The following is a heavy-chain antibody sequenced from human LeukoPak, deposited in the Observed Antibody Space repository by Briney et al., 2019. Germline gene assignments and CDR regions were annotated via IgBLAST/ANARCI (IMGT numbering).Heavy chain of an antibody. J-gene: IGHJ4*02. D-gene: IGHD3-10*01. CDR2: IYYSGST. CDR1: GGSISSYY. Sequence: SETLSLTGTVSGGSISSYYWSWIRQPPGKGLEWIGYIYYSGSTYYNPSLKSRVTISVDTSKNQFSLKLSSVTAADTAVYYCARAGSGSYPYWGQGTLVTVSS. CDR3: ARAGSGSYPY. V-gene: IGHV4-59*12.